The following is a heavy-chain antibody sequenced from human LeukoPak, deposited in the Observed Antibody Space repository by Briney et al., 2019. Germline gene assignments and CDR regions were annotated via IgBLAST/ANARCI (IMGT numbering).Heavy chain of an antibody. CDR3: AKGGYYDSSGICDY. J-gene: IGHJ4*02. V-gene: IGHV3-23*01. D-gene: IGHD3-22*01. Sequence: GGSLRLSCAASGFTFSSYAMSWVRQAPGKGLEWVSAISGSGGSTYYAGSVKGRFTISRDNSKNTLYLQMNSLRAEDTAVYYCAKGGYYDSSGICDYWGQGTLVTVSS. CDR2: ISGSGGST. CDR1: GFTFSSYA.